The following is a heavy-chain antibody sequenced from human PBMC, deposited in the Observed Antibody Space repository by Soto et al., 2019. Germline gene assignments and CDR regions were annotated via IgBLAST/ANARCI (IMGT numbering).Heavy chain of an antibody. CDR3: AASIFYYGMDV. J-gene: IGHJ6*02. CDR1: GYTFTNYW. Sequence: LNISFKGSGYTFTNYWIGWVRQMPGKGLEWIGIIYPGDSDTKYNPSFQGQVTISADKSITTTYLRWTSLKASDTAIYYCAASIFYYGMDVWGQGTTVTVSS. CDR2: IYPGDSDT. V-gene: IGHV5-51*01.